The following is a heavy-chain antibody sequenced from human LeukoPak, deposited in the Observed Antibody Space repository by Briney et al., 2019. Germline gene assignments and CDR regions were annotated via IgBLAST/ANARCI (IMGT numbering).Heavy chain of an antibody. J-gene: IGHJ4*02. CDR3: AKADGEGSSGYSYNFDY. D-gene: IGHD3-22*01. CDR1: GGSISSSGYY. Sequence: SETLSVTCTVSGGSISSSGYYWGWIRQPPGKGLEWIGSIYYSGSTYDNPSLKSRVTISVDTSKNQFSLKLNSVTAADTAVYYCAKADGEGSSGYSYNFDYWGQGTLVTVSS. V-gene: IGHV4-39*01. CDR2: IYYSGST.